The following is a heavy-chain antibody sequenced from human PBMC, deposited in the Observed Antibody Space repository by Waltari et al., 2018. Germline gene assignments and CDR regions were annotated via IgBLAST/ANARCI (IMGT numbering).Heavy chain of an antibody. D-gene: IGHD1-26*01. V-gene: IGHV4-39*01. CDR3: AKTQWELLPLYYYYMDV. Sequence: QLQLQESGPGLVKPSETLSLTCTVSGGSISSHSYYWGWIRPPPGKGLEWIGNIYYSGSTYYNPSLKSRVTISVDTSKNQFSLKLSSMTAADTAIYYCAKTQWELLPLYYYYMDVWGKGTTVTVSS. J-gene: IGHJ6*03. CDR2: IYYSGST. CDR1: GGSISSHSYY.